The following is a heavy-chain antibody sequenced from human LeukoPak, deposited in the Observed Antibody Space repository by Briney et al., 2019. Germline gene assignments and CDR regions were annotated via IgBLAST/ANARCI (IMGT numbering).Heavy chain of an antibody. D-gene: IGHD2-2*01. Sequence: ASVKVSCKASGGTFSSYAISWVRQAPGQGLEWMGWMNPNSGNTGYAQKFQGKVTMTRNTSISTAYMELSSLRSEDTAVYYCARGSRYCSSTSCYFYDPWGQGTLVTVSS. J-gene: IGHJ5*02. CDR2: MNPNSGNT. CDR3: ARGSRYCSSTSCYFYDP. CDR1: GGTFSSYA. V-gene: IGHV1-8*02.